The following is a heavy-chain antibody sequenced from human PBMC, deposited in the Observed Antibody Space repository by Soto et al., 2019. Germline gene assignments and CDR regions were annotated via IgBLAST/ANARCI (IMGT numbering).Heavy chain of an antibody. V-gene: IGHV4-39*01. CDR1: GGSISSSSYY. J-gene: IGHJ6*02. CDR2: IYYSGST. CDR3: ARGTEYYDFWSGYYSDYYYGMDV. Sequence: SETLSLTCTVSGGSISSSSYYWGWIRQPPGKGLEWIGSIYYSGSTYYNPSLKSRVTISVDTSRNQFSLKLSSVTAADTAVYYCARGTEYYDFWSGYYSDYYYGMDVWGQGTTVTV. D-gene: IGHD3-3*01.